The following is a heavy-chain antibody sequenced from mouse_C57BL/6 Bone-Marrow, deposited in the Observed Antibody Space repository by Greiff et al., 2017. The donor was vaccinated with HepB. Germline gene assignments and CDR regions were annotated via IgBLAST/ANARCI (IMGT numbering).Heavy chain of an antibody. CDR3: TPLITTVVDWYFDV. J-gene: IGHJ1*03. D-gene: IGHD1-1*01. Sequence: VQLQQSGAELVRPGASVKLSCTASGFNIKDDYMNWVKQRPEQGLEWIGWIDPENGDTEYASKFQGKATRTADTSSNTAYLQLSSLTSEDTAVYYCTPLITTVVDWYFDVWGTGTTVTVSS. V-gene: IGHV14-4*01. CDR2: IDPENGDT. CDR1: GFNIKDDY.